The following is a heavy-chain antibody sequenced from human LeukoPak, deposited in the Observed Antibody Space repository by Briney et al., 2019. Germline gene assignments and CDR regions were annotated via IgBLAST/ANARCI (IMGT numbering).Heavy chain of an antibody. Sequence: ASVKVSCKASGYTFTGYYMHWVRQDPGQGLEWMGWINPNSGGTTYAQKFQGRVTMTRDTSISTAYMELSRLRSDDTAVYYCARDEGSSWPGDYWGQGTLVTVSS. V-gene: IGHV1-2*02. J-gene: IGHJ4*02. CDR2: INPNSGGT. CDR3: ARDEGSSWPGDY. CDR1: GYTFTGYY. D-gene: IGHD6-13*01.